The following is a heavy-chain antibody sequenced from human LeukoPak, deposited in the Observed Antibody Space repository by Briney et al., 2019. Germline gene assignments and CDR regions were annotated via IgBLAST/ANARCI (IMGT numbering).Heavy chain of an antibody. CDR2: IYYSGST. D-gene: IGHD3-22*01. CDR1: GGSISSSSYY. V-gene: IGHV4-39*01. Sequence: PSETLSLTCTVSGGSISSSSYYWGWIRQPPGKGLEWIGSIYYSGSTYYNPSLKSRVTISVDTSKNQFSLKLSSATAADTAVYYCARHYRGGYDSSGFDYWGQGTLVTVSS. J-gene: IGHJ4*02. CDR3: ARHYRGGYDSSGFDY.